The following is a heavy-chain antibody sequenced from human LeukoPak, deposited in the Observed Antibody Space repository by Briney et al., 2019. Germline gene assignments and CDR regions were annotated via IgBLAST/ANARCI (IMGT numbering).Heavy chain of an antibody. CDR2: ISSSSSYI. J-gene: IGHJ6*03. CDR1: GFTFSSYS. CDR3: ARKLGYCSSTSCYDYYYYMDV. V-gene: IGHV3-21*01. Sequence: GGSLRLSCAASGFTFSSYSMNWVRQAPGKGLEWVSSISSSSSYIYYADSVKGRFTISRDNAKNSLYLQMNSLRAEDTAVYYYARKLGYCSSTSCYDYYYYMDVWGKGTTVTVSS. D-gene: IGHD2-2*01.